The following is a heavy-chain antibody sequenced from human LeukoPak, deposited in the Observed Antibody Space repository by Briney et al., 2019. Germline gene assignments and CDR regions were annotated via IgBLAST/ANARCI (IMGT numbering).Heavy chain of an antibody. CDR2: VHYSGST. Sequence: PSETLSLTCTVSGGSTTSYYWSWIRQPPGKGLEWIGYVHYSGSTKYIPSLKSRVSISLDTSRNQFSLKLNSVTAADTAVYYCARNTCGDECSGFDYWGQGTLVTVSS. D-gene: IGHD2-21*01. V-gene: IGHV4-59*08. CDR1: GGSTTSYY. CDR3: ARNTCGDECSGFDY. J-gene: IGHJ4*02.